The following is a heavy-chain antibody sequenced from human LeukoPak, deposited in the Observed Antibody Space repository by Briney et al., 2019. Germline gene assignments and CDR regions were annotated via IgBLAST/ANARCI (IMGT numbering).Heavy chain of an antibody. D-gene: IGHD3-10*01. J-gene: IGHJ4*02. CDR3: ARALNLWFGEFTDIDY. V-gene: IGHV1-2*02. CDR1: GYTFTGYY. Sequence: GASVKVSCKASGYTFTGYYMHWVRQAPGQGLEWMGWINPNSGGTNYAQKFQGRVTMTRDTSISTAYMELSRLRSDDTAVYYCARALNLWFGEFTDIDYWGQGTLVTVSS. CDR2: INPNSGGT.